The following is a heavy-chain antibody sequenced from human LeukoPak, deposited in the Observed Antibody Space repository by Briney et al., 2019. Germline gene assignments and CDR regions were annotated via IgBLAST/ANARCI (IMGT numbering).Heavy chain of an antibody. V-gene: IGHV1-8*01. CDR1: GYTFTSYD. CDR3: AREGAFERDAFDI. CDR2: MNPNSGNT. J-gene: IGHJ3*02. Sequence: ASVKVSCKASGYTFTSYDINWVRQATGQGLEWMGWMNPNSGNTGYAQKFQGRVTMTRSTSISTAYMELSSLRSEDTAVYYCAREGAFERDAFDIWGQGTMVTVSS. D-gene: IGHD3-16*01.